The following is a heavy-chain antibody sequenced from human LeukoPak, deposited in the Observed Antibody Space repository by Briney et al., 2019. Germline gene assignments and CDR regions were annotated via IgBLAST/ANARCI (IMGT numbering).Heavy chain of an antibody. D-gene: IGHD3-16*01. J-gene: IGHJ4*02. Sequence: PSETLSLTCAVYGGSFSGYYWSLIRQPPGKGLEWIGEINHSGSTNYNPSLKSRVTISVDTSKNQFSLKLSSVTAADTAVYYCARDGGKKGIDYWGQGTLVTVSS. V-gene: IGHV4-34*01. CDR2: INHSGST. CDR1: GGSFSGYY. CDR3: ARDGGKKGIDY.